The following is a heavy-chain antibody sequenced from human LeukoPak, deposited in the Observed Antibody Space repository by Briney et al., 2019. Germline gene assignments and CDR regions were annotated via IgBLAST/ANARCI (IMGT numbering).Heavy chain of an antibody. D-gene: IGHD1-14*01. V-gene: IGHV4-59*01. CDR2: ICDTGSI. CDR3: ARVPLQYNTATHFDS. CDR1: GGSISSDC. J-gene: IGHJ4*02. Sequence: SETLSLTCTVSGGSISSDCWSWIRQPSGKGLEWIVYICDTGSIKYNPSLESRVTISVDTSKNQFSLKLTSVTAADTAIYYCARVPLQYNTATHFDSWGQGTLVTVSS.